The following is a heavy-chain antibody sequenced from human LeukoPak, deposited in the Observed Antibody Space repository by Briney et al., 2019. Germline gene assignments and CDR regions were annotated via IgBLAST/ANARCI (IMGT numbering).Heavy chain of an antibody. Sequence: SETLSLTCAVYGGSFSGYYWSWIRQPPGKGLEWIGEINHSGSTNCNPSLKSRVTISVDTSKNQFSLKLSSVTAADTAVYYCARDRSGRGDYGRGYDYWGQGTLVTVSS. CDR2: INHSGST. CDR1: GGSFSGYY. D-gene: IGHD4-17*01. CDR3: ARDRSGRGDYGRGYDY. V-gene: IGHV4-34*01. J-gene: IGHJ4*02.